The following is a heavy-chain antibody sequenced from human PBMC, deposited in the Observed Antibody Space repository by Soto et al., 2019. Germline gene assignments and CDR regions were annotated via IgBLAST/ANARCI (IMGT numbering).Heavy chain of an antibody. CDR1: GFSLSTSGVG. Sequence: QITLKESGPTLVKPTQTLTLTCTFSGFSLSTSGVGVGWIRQPPGKALEWLALIYWDDDKRYSPSLKSRLTIXXDTPTNPVGPTTPTIDPVDPATHYCAHRSSTTCDFWGQGTLVTVSS. CDR3: AHRSSTTCDF. D-gene: IGHD2-2*01. J-gene: IGHJ4*02. CDR2: IYWDDDK. V-gene: IGHV2-5*02.